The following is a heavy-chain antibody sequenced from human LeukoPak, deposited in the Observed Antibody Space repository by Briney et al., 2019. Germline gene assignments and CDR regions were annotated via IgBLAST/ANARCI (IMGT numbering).Heavy chain of an antibody. Sequence: ASVKVSCKASGYTFTSYATHWVRQAPGQRLEWMGWINAGNGNTKYSQEFQDRVTITRDTSASTAYMELSSLRSEDMAVYYCARGGIAARHSWFDPWGQGTLVTVSS. CDR1: GYTFTSYA. D-gene: IGHD6-6*01. CDR2: INAGNGNT. J-gene: IGHJ5*02. V-gene: IGHV1-3*03. CDR3: ARGGIAARHSWFDP.